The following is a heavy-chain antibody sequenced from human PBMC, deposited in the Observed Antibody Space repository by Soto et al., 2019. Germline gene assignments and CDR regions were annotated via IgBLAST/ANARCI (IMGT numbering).Heavy chain of an antibody. CDR2: IIPIFGTA. CDR1: GGTFSSYA. V-gene: IGHV1-69*01. J-gene: IGHJ4*02. Sequence: QVQLVQSGAEVKKPGSSVKVSCKASGGTFSSYAISWVRQAPGQGLEWMGGIIPIFGTANYAQKFQGRVMITADESTSTAYMELSSLRSEDTAVYYCASPSVGYDSSGGPFDYWGQGTLVTVSS. CDR3: ASPSVGYDSSGGPFDY. D-gene: IGHD3-22*01.